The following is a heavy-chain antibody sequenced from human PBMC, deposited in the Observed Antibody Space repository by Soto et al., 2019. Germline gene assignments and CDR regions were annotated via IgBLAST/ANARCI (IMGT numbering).Heavy chain of an antibody. Sequence: ASVKVSCKASGYTFTSYAMHWVRQAPGQRLEWMGWINAGNGNTKYSQKFQGRVTITRDTSASTAYMELSSLRSEDTAVYYCASFFTIFGVVQSPFVPLGQGTLVNVSS. J-gene: IGHJ5*02. D-gene: IGHD3-3*01. CDR3: ASFFTIFGVVQSPFVP. V-gene: IGHV1-3*01. CDR1: GYTFTSYA. CDR2: INAGNGNT.